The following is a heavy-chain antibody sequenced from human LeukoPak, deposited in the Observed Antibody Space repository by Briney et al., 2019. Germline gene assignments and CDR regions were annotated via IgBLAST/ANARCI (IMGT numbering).Heavy chain of an antibody. Sequence: SETLPLTCTVSGGSISSGDYYWSWIRQPPGKGLEWIGYIYYSGSTYYNPSLKSRVTISVDTSKNQFSLKLSSVTAAGTAVYYCASSIVVVPAAMDYYYMDVWGKGTTVTVSS. CDR3: ASSIVVVPAAMDYYYMDV. D-gene: IGHD2-2*01. V-gene: IGHV4-30-4*08. CDR2: IYYSGST. CDR1: GGSISSGDYY. J-gene: IGHJ6*03.